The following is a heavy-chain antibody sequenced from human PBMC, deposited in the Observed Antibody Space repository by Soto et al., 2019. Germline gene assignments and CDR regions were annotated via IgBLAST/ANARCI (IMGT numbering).Heavy chain of an antibody. CDR3: ARGVVRRGFYY. CDR2: IYHSGST. V-gene: IGHV4-30-2*01. CDR1: GGSISSGGYS. Sequence: SETLSLTCAVSGGSISSGGYSWSWIRQPPGKGLEWIGYIYHSGSTYYNPSLKSRVTISVDRSKNQFSLKLSSVTAADTAVYYCARGVVRRGFYYWGHGTLVTVSS. J-gene: IGHJ4*01. D-gene: IGHD3-10*01.